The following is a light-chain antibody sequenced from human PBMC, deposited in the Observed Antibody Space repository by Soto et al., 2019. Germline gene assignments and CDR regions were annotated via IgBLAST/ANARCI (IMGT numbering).Light chain of an antibody. CDR3: QHAGNFPLT. J-gene: IGKJ4*01. Sequence: DIRMTQSPTYVSASVDDRVTISFRVSHGISTWLALYQQKSARAHKLLIYAASSLQSGVPSRFSGSESRTDFTLTISSLQPEDFATYYCQHAGNFPLTFGGGTKVDIK. V-gene: IGKV1-12*01. CDR2: AAS. CDR1: HGISTW.